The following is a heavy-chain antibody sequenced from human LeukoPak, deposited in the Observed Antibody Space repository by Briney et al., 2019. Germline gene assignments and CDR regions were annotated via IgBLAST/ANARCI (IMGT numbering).Heavy chain of an antibody. V-gene: IGHV4-61*02. Sequence: SETLSLTCTVPGGSISSGSYYWRWVRQPAGKGLEWIGRIYTSGSTNYNPSLKSRVTISIDTSKNQFSLKLSSVTAADTAVYYCARGHIMDWFDPWGQGTLVTVSS. CDR3: ARGHIMDWFDP. CDR1: GGSISSGSYY. CDR2: IYTSGST. J-gene: IGHJ5*02.